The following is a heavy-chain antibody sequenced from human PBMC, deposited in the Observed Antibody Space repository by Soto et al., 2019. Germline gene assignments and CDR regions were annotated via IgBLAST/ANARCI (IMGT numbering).Heavy chain of an antibody. D-gene: IGHD3-3*01. Sequence: QVQLVESGGGVVQPGRSLRLSCAASGFTFSSYAMHWVRQAPGKGLEWVAVISYDGSNKYYADSVKGRFTISRDNSKNTLYLQMNSLRAEDTAVYYCARDVTSLSYDFWSGYYTLDYWGQGTLVTVSS. CDR1: GFTFSSYA. CDR3: ARDVTSLSYDFWSGYYTLDY. V-gene: IGHV3-30-3*01. J-gene: IGHJ4*02. CDR2: ISYDGSNK.